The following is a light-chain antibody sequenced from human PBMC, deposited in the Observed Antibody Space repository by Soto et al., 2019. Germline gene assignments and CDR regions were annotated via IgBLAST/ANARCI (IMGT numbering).Light chain of an antibody. CDR1: QSVRSSY. V-gene: IGKV3-20*01. CDR2: GAS. J-gene: IGKJ2*01. Sequence: EIELTQSPGTLSLSPGERATLSCRASQSVRSSYLAWYQQKPGQAPRLLIYGASSRATGIPDRFSGSGSGTDFTLTISRLEPEDFAVYYCQQHGTSPYTFGQGTVLEIK. CDR3: QQHGTSPYT.